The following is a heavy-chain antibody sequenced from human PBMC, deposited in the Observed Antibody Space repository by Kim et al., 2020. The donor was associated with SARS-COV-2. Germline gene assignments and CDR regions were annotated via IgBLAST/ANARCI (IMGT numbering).Heavy chain of an antibody. D-gene: IGHD6-6*01. J-gene: IGHJ4*02. Sequence: ASVKVSCKASGYTFTGYYIHWVRQAPGQGLEWMGWINPKSGGKNYAQKFQGRVTMTRDTSISTAYMELSRLRSDDTSVYYCVKGQLEGYWGQGTLVTVSS. V-gene: IGHV1-2*02. CDR2: INPKSGGK. CDR1: GYTFTGYY. CDR3: VKGQLEGY.